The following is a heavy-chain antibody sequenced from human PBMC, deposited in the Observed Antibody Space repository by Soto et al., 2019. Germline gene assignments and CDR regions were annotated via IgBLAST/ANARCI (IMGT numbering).Heavy chain of an antibody. J-gene: IGHJ3*02. CDR2: ISYDGSNK. Sequence: QVQLVESGGGVVQPGRSLRLSCAASGFTFSSYAMHWVRQAPGKGLEWVAVISYDGSNKYYADSVKDRFTISRNNSKNTLYLQMINLRAEDTAVYYCARDPIWYYDTPAGAFDIWGQGTMVTVSS. CDR3: ARDPIWYYDTPAGAFDI. D-gene: IGHD3-22*01. V-gene: IGHV3-30-3*01. CDR1: GFTFSSYA.